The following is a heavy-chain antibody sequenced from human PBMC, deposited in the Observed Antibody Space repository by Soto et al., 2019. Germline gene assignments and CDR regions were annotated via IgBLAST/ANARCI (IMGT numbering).Heavy chain of an antibody. CDR1: GGSLSSRNW. J-gene: IGHJ1*01. CDR3: YINGF. CDR2: IFHSGST. D-gene: IGHD2-8*01. Sequence: PSETPSPPRAVSGGSLSSRNWWTWVRQPPGKGLEWIGEIFHSGSTNFLPSLKSRVTMSVDTSKNQFSLNLNSVTAADTAVYYCYINGFWGQGTLVTVSS. V-gene: IGHV4-4*02.